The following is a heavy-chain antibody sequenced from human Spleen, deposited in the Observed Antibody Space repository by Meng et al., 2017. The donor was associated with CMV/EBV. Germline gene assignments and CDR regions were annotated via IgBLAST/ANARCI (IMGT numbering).Heavy chain of an antibody. J-gene: IGHJ4*02. CDR1: GGSFSGYY. CDR3: ARSITMIGGVGY. CDR2: INHSGST. V-gene: IGHV4-34*01. D-gene: IGHD3-10*01. Sequence: QVQLQQWGAGLLKPSETLSLPCAVYGGSFSGYYWSWIRQPPGKGLEWIGEINHSGSTNYNPSLKSRVTISVDTSKNQFSLKLSSVTAADTAVYYCARSITMIGGVGYWGQGTLVTVSS.